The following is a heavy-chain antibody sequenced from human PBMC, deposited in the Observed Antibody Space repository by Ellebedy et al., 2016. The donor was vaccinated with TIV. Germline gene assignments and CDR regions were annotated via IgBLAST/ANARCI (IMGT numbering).Heavy chain of an antibody. V-gene: IGHV3-7*01. CDR2: IYQDGSEK. Sequence: PGGSLRLSCAASGFTFSSYAIHWVRQAPGKGLEWVATIYQDGSEKYYVDSVKGRFTISRDNAKNSLYLQMNSLRAEDTAVYYCARDVGSGWFDPWGQGTLVTVSS. D-gene: IGHD2-15*01. J-gene: IGHJ5*02. CDR3: ARDVGSGWFDP. CDR1: GFTFSSYA.